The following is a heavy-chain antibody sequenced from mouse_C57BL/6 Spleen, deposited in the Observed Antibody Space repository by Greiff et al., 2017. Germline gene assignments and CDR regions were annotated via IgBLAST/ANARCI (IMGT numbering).Heavy chain of an antibody. D-gene: IGHD1-1*01. V-gene: IGHV1-55*01. J-gene: IGHJ2*01. CDR1: GYTFTSYW. Sequence: QVQLQQPGAELVKPGASVKMSCKASGYTFTSYWITWVKQRPGQGLEWIGDIYPGSGSTNYNEKFKSKATLTVDTSSSTAYIQLSSLTSEDSAVYYSARRGITTVVHFDYWGQGTTLTVSS. CDR3: ARRGITTVVHFDY. CDR2: IYPGSGST.